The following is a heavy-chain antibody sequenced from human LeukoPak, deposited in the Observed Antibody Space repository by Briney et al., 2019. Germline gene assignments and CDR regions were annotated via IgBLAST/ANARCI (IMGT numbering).Heavy chain of an antibody. CDR3: AKGGEANYYDTSGYYLYDY. D-gene: IGHD3-22*01. V-gene: IGHV1-69*05. CDR1: GGTFSNYA. Sequence: ASVKVSCKASGGTFSNYAMSWVRQAPGQGLEWMGRIIPIFGTTNYAQKFQGRVTITTDESTSTAYMELSSLRSEDTAVDYCAKGGEANYYDTSGYYLYDYWGQGTLVTVSS. CDR2: IIPIFGTT. J-gene: IGHJ4*02.